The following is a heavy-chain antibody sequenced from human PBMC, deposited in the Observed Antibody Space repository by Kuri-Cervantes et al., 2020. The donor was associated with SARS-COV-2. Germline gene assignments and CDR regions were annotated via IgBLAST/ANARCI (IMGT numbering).Heavy chain of an antibody. V-gene: IGHV1-46*01. CDR2: INPSDGST. CDR1: GYTFTSYY. Sequence: ASVKVSCKASGYTFTSYYMHWVRQAPGQGLEWMGIINPSDGSTSYAQKFQGRVTMTRDTSKSTVYTEMSCLRSEDTAVYYCAREDIVVVPAYYDDAFDIWCQGTMVTVSS. J-gene: IGHJ3*02. CDR3: AREDIVVVPAYYDDAFDI. D-gene: IGHD2-2*01.